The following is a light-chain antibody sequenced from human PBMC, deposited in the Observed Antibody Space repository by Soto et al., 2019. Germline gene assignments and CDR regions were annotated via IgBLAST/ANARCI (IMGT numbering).Light chain of an antibody. CDR2: GAS. Sequence: DIVMTQSPATLSVSLGDRVTISCRASQTVRSNLAWYQQKPGQAPRLLIYGASTRATEIPARFSGSGSGTEFTLTISSLQSEDFAVYYCQQYNNWPRTFGQGTKVEIK. CDR3: QQYNNWPRT. J-gene: IGKJ1*01. V-gene: IGKV3-15*01. CDR1: QTVRSN.